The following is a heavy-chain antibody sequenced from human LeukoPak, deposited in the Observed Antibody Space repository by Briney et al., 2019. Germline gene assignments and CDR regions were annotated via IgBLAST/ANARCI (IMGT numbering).Heavy chain of an antibody. D-gene: IGHD5-18*01. CDR1: GFTFSSYS. CDR3: ARGDAAMITGGFFDY. J-gene: IGHJ4*02. V-gene: IGHV3-48*02. Sequence: GGSLRLSCAVSGFTFSSYSMNWVRQAPGKGLDWVSYISSSSATIYYADSVKGRSTISRDNAKNSLNLQMNSLRDEGTAVYYCARGDAAMITGGFFDYWGQGILVTVSS. CDR2: ISSSSATI.